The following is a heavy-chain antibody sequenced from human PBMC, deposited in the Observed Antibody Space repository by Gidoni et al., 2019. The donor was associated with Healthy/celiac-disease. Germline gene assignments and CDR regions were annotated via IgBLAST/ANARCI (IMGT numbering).Heavy chain of an antibody. CDR3: ASLRGVEMATPWFDY. Sequence: QVQLVQSGAEVTKPGSSVKVSCKAAGGTFSSYAISWVRQAPGQGLEWMGVIIPIFGTANYAQKFQGRVTITADESTSTAYMELSSLRSEDTAVYYCASLRGVEMATPWFDYWGQGTLVTVSS. J-gene: IGHJ4*02. D-gene: IGHD5-12*01. CDR2: IIPIFGTA. CDR1: GGTFSSYA. V-gene: IGHV1-69*01.